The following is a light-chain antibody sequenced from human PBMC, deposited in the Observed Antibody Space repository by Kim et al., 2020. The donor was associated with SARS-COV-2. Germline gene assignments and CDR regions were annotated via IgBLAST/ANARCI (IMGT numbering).Light chain of an antibody. CDR2: GAS. V-gene: IGKV3-20*01. CDR1: QSVGKNF. CDR3: QQYAAAPIT. J-gene: IGKJ5*01. Sequence: EIVLTQSPGTLSLSPGERATLSCRASQSVGKNFLAWYQQKVGQAPRLLIHGASTRATGIPDRFGGSGSGTDFTLTISRLEPEDFAFYYCQQYAAAPITFGQGTRLETK.